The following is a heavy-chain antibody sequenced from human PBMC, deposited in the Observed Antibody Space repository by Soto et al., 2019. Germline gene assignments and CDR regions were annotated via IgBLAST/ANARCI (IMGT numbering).Heavy chain of an antibody. Sequence: QVLLVQSGAEVKRPGSSVKVSCKVSGGTFSTYTISWVRQAPGQGLEWMGRIIPMFGLPNHAQKFQGRVTITADKSTHTSYLEMTGLTSEDTAVHYCAFDMNTGVVYFDNWGQGTLVTVSS. CDR2: IIPMFGLP. J-gene: IGHJ4*02. D-gene: IGHD3-3*01. CDR3: AFDMNTGVVYFDN. V-gene: IGHV1-69*02. CDR1: GGTFSTYT.